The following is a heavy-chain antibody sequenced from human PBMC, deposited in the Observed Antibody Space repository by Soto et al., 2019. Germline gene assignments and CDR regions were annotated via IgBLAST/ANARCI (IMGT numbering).Heavy chain of an antibody. Sequence: GGSLRLSCAASGFTVSSNYMSWVRQAPGKGLEWVSVIYSGGSTYYANSVEGRFTISRDNSKNTLYLQMNSLRAEDTAVYYCAREDYSYWYFDLWGRGTLVTVSS. CDR3: AREDYSYWYFDL. CDR2: IYSGGST. D-gene: IGHD1-26*01. CDR1: GFTVSSNY. V-gene: IGHV3-66*01. J-gene: IGHJ2*01.